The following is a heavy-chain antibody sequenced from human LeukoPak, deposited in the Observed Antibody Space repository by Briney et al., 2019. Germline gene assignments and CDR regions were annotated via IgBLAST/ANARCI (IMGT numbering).Heavy chain of an antibody. D-gene: IGHD3-9*01. V-gene: IGHV3-74*01. CDR1: GFTFSSYW. Sequence: GGSLRLSCAASGFTFSSYWMNWVRQAPGKGLVWVSRIASDGSSTTYADSVKGRFSISRDNAKNTLYLQMNSLRVEDTAVYYCAKTVVGAGWNYFDYWGQGTLVTVSS. CDR3: AKTVVGAGWNYFDY. CDR2: IASDGSST. J-gene: IGHJ4*02.